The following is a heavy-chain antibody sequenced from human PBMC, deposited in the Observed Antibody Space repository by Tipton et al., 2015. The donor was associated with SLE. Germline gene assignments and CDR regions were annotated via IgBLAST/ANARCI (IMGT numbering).Heavy chain of an antibody. Sequence: QSGPEVKKPGASVKVSCKASGYTFTGYYMHWVRQAPGQGLEWMGWIDPNSGGTNYTQKFQGRVTMTRDTSISTAYMELSRLRSDDTAVYYCARARRIAAAGDYWGQGTLVTVSS. V-gene: IGHV1-2*02. CDR3: ARARRIAAAGDY. CDR2: IDPNSGGT. D-gene: IGHD6-13*01. CDR1: GYTFTGYY. J-gene: IGHJ4*02.